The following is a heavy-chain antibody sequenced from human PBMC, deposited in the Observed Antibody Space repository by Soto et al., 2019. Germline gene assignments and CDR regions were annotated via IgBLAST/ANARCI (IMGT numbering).Heavy chain of an antibody. Sequence: QITLKESGPTLVKPTQTLTLTCTFSGFSLSTSGVGVGWIRQPPGKALECLAIIYWDDDTRYSPSLKSRLTITKDTSKNQVVLIMTNVDPVDTATYYCAHVTVTAYSNWFDPWGQGTLVTVSS. CDR1: GFSLSTSGVG. CDR2: IYWDDDT. CDR3: AHVTVTAYSNWFDP. V-gene: IGHV2-5*02. J-gene: IGHJ5*02. D-gene: IGHD4-4*01.